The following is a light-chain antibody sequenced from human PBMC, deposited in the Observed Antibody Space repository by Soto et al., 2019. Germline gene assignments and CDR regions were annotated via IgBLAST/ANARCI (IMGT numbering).Light chain of an antibody. CDR3: QQYGSSIT. J-gene: IGKJ5*01. Sequence: EIVFTQSPVTPSLSPGERTTPSCRASQSVSSSYLAWYQQKPGQAPRLLIYGASSRATGIPDRFSGSGSGTDFTLTISRLEPEDFAVYYCQQYGSSITFGQGTRLEIK. CDR1: QSVSSSY. CDR2: GAS. V-gene: IGKV3-20*01.